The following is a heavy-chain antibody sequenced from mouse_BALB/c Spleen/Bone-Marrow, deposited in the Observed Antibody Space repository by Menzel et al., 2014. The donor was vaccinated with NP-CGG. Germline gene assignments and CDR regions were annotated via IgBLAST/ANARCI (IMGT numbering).Heavy chain of an antibody. CDR1: GSTFPSYT. CDR2: INPSSDYT. D-gene: IGHD2-4*01. Sequence: VQLQQSGAELARPGASVKMSCKASGSTFPSYTIHWVKQRPGQGLEWIGYINPSSDYTNYNQKFKDKATLTADKSSSTAYMQLSSLTSEDSAVYYCAREGLRAWFVYWGQGTLVTVSA. J-gene: IGHJ3*01. CDR3: AREGLRAWFVY. V-gene: IGHV1-4*01.